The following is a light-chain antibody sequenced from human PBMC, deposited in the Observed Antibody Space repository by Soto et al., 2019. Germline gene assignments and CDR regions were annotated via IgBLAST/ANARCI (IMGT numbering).Light chain of an antibody. CDR1: QTINNW. J-gene: IGKJ4*01. V-gene: IGKV1-5*03. CDR3: QQYNSYSLLT. CDR2: KAS. Sequence: DIQMTQSPSSLSASVGDRVTITCRARQTINNWLAWYQQKPGKPPKLLISKASNLESGVPSRFSGSGSETEFTLTISSLQPDDFATSYCQQYNSYSLLTFAGGTRVDIK.